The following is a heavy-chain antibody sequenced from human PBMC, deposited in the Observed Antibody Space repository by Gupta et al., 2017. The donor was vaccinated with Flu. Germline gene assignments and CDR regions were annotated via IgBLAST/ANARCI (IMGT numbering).Heavy chain of an antibody. D-gene: IGHD1-14*01. V-gene: IGHV1-69*06. CDR2: IIPIFGTA. CDR3: ARDTGRAYRANDAYDI. CDR1: GGTFSSYA. J-gene: IGHJ3*02. Sequence: QVQLVQSGAAVKKPGSSVKVSCKASGGTFSSYAISWVRQAPGQGLEWMGGIIPIFGTANYAQKFQGRVTITADKSTSTAYMELSSLRSEDTAVYYCARDTGRAYRANDAYDIWGQGTMVTVSS.